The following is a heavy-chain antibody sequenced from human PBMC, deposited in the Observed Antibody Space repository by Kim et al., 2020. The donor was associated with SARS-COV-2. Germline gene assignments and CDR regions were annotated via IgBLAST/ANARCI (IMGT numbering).Heavy chain of an antibody. CDR1: GFTFSSYA. V-gene: IGHV3-23*03. Sequence: GGSLRLSCAASGFTFSSYAMSWVRQAPGKGLEWVSVIYSGGSSTYYADSVKGRFTISRDNSKNTLYLQMNSLRAEDTAVYYCAKDGSSLRFDPWGQGTLVTVSS. CDR2: IYSGGSST. D-gene: IGHD6-6*01. CDR3: AKDGSSLRFDP. J-gene: IGHJ5*02.